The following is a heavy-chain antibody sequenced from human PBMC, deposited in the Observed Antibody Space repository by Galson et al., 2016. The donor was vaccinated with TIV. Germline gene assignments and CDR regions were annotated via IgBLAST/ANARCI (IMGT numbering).Heavy chain of an antibody. CDR2: ITRVSTI. V-gene: IGHV3-48*03. Sequence: SLRLSCAASGFTFSNYEMNWVRQAPGKGLEWVSYITRVSTIYYADSVKGRFTISRDDAKNSLYLQMNSLRAEGTAVYYCARDGHYSSSWDYFDYWGQGTLVTVSS. J-gene: IGHJ4*02. D-gene: IGHD6-13*01. CDR1: GFTFSNYE. CDR3: ARDGHYSSSWDYFDY.